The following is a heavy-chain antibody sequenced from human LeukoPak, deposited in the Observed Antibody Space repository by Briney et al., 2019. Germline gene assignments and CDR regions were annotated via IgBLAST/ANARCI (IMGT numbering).Heavy chain of an antibody. V-gene: IGHV4-59*11. Sequence: MPSETLSLTCTVSGGSISSHYWSWIRQPPGKGLEWIGYIYYSGSTNYNPSLKSRVTISVDTSKNQFSLKLSSVTAADTAVYYCARSSTGSYFDYWGQGTLVTVSS. D-gene: IGHD3-3*02. J-gene: IGHJ4*02. CDR3: ARSSTGSYFDY. CDR2: IYYSGST. CDR1: GGSISSHY.